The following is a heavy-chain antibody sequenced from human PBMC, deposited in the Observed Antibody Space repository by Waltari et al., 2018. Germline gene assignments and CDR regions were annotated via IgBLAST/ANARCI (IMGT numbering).Heavy chain of an antibody. CDR1: GFTFSRYN. CDR2: LSSFGTT. D-gene: IGHD3-10*01. J-gene: IGHJ6*03. CDR3: ARAKTGDYYYYYMDV. Sequence: EVQLVESGGGLVQPGGSLRLSCAASGFTFSRYNMIWVRQVPGKGLEWLSYLSSFGTTDYADSVTGRFTISRDNSDNSLSLQMNSLRAEDTAVYYCARAKTGDYYYYYMDVWGKGTTVTISS. V-gene: IGHV3-48*04.